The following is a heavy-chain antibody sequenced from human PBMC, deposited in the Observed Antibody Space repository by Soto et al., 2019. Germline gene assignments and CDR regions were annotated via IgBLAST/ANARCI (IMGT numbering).Heavy chain of an antibody. CDR2: INPKSGGT. J-gene: IGHJ6*02. D-gene: IGHD2-8*01. V-gene: IGHV1-2*04. Sequence: QVQLVQSVAEVKKPGASVRVSCKASGYSFTDYHIHWVRQAPGQGLEWLGRINPKSGGTSTAQKFQGWVTMTRDRSISTVYMKLTRLRSDDTAVYFCARGHSTDCSNGVCSFFYNHEMDVWGQGTTVTVSS. CDR3: ARGHSTDCSNGVCSFFYNHEMDV. CDR1: GYSFTDYH.